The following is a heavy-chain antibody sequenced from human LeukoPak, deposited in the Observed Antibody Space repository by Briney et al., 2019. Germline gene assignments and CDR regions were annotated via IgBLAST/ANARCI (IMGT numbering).Heavy chain of an antibody. Sequence: SETLSLTCAVYGGSLSGYYWSWIRQPPGKGREWIGEINHSGSTNYNPSLKSRVTISVDTSKNQFSLKLSSVTAADTAVYYCASLPANTAMALGYYGMDVWGQGTTVTVSS. CDR3: ASLPANTAMALGYYGMDV. D-gene: IGHD5-18*01. V-gene: IGHV4-34*01. CDR2: INHSGST. J-gene: IGHJ6*02. CDR1: GGSLSGYY.